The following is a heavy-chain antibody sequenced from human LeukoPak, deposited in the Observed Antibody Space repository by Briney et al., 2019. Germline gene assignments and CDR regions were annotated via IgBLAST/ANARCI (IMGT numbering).Heavy chain of an antibody. CDR3: ARYSSSGKGDY. CDR1: GYSISSGYY. V-gene: IGHV4-38-2*01. D-gene: IGHD6-13*01. J-gene: IGHJ4*02. CDR2: IYHGGST. Sequence: SETLSLTCSVSGYSISSGYYWGWIRQPPGKGLEWIGNIYHGGSTYYNSSLKSRVTMSVDTSKNQFSLQLSSVTAADTAVSYCARYSSSGKGDYWGQGTLVTVSS.